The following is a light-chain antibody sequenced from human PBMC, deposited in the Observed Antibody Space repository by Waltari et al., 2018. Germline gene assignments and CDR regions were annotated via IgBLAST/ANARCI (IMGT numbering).Light chain of an antibody. Sequence: QSVLTQPPSESGTPGQRVTISCSGSSSNIGNNVVNWYQQVPGTTPKLLIYRNDQRPLGVPDRISGSKSGTSASLAISGLQSEDEAHYYCAAWDDSLNGRWVFGGGTKLTVL. J-gene: IGLJ2*01. CDR3: AAWDDSLNGRWV. CDR2: RND. V-gene: IGLV1-44*01. CDR1: SSNIGNNV.